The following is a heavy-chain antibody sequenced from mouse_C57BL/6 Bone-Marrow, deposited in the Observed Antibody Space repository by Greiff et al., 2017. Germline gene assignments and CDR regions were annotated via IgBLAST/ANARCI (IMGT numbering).Heavy chain of an antibody. CDR2: IYPGSGST. CDR1: GYTFTSYW. V-gene: IGHV1-55*01. Sequence: QVQLQQPGAELVKPGASVKLSCKASGYTFTSYWITWVKQRPGQGLEWIGDIYPGSGSTNYNEKFKSKATLTVDTSSSTAYMQLSSLTSEDSAVYYCSYYGSSPYAMDYWGQGTSVTVSS. J-gene: IGHJ4*01. D-gene: IGHD1-1*01. CDR3: SYYGSSPYAMDY.